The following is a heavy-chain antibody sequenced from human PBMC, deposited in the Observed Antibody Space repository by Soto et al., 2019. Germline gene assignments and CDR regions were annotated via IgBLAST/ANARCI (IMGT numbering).Heavy chain of an antibody. V-gene: IGHV3-23*01. D-gene: IGHD1-26*01. CDR1: GFMFGSYA. J-gene: IGHJ4*02. CDR2: ISGGGSTT. Sequence: GGSLRLSCATSGFMFGSYAMNWVRQAPGKGLEWVSVISGGGSTTNYADSVRGRFTTSRDSSTDTVYLQMNSLRAEDTAVYYCAKANPIVGATFDYWGQGTLVTVSS. CDR3: AKANPIVGATFDY.